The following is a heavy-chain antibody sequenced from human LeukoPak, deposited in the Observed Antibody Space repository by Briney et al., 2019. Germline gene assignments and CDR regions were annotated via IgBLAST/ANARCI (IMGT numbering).Heavy chain of an antibody. CDR2: ISYDGSNE. CDR3: AKDRGSIAARPPDY. CDR1: GFTFSSYV. J-gene: IGHJ4*02. Sequence: EGSLRLSCAASGFTFSSYVMHWVRQAPGKGLEWVAIISYDGSNEYYADSVKGRFTISRDNSKNTLYLQMNSLRAEDTAVYYCAKDRGSIAARPPDYWGQGTLVTVSS. V-gene: IGHV3-30*04. D-gene: IGHD6-6*01.